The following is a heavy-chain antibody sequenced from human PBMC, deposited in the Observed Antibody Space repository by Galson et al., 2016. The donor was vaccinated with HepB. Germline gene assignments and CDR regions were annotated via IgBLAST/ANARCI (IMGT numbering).Heavy chain of an antibody. J-gene: IGHJ4*02. CDR2: INQDGKEK. CDR3: ATDPACAGCGDCFTLDN. CDR1: GFTFGNYW. V-gene: IGHV3-7*03. D-gene: IGHD2-21*02. Sequence: SLRLSCAASGFTFGNYWMSWVRQSPGTGLEWVADINQDGKEKYYVDSVKGRFTISRDNAKSSVDLLLSSLRVEDTALYYCATDPACAGCGDCFTLDNWGQGTLVTVSS.